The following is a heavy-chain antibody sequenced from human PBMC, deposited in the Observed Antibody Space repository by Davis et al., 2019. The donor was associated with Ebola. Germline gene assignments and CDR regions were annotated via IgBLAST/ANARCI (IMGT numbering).Heavy chain of an antibody. CDR3: ARAPAPRYCSGGSCSWGWFDP. CDR1: GYTFPSYG. D-gene: IGHD2-15*01. J-gene: IGHJ5*02. Sequence: AASVKVSCKASGYTFPSYGISWVRQAPGQGLEWMGWISAYNGNTNYAQKLQGRVTMTTDTSTSTAYMELRSLRSDDTAVYYCARAPAPRYCSGGSCSWGWFDPWGQGTLVTVSS. CDR2: ISAYNGNT. V-gene: IGHV1-18*01.